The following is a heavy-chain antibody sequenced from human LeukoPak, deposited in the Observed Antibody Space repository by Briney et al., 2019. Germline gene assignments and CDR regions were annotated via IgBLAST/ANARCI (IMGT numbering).Heavy chain of an antibody. CDR2: ISYSGDT. V-gene: IGHV4-59*01. D-gene: IGHD3-16*02. Sequence: SETLSLTCTVSGGSISNYYWTWIRQPPGKGLEWIGFISYSGDTNYNPSLKSRVTISVDTSKNQFSLKLSSVTAADTAVYYCARVAGVYDYVWGSYRYDAFDIWGQGTMVTVSS. CDR1: GGSISNYY. CDR3: ARVAGVYDYVWGSYRYDAFDI. J-gene: IGHJ3*02.